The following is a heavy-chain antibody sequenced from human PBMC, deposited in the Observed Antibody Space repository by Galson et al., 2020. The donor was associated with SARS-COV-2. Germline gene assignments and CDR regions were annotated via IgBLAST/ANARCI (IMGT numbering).Heavy chain of an antibody. CDR2: SYSEGSST. CDR3: ARGDIRNDYFDY. Sequence: GGSLRLSCAASGFTFSSYWMHWVRQAPGKGLVWVSRSYSEGSSTSYADSVKGRFTISGDNAKNTLYLQMNSLRAEDTAVYYCARGDIRNDYFDYWGQGTLVTVSS. D-gene: IGHD3-16*01. J-gene: IGHJ4*02. V-gene: IGHV3-74*01. CDR1: GFTFSSYW.